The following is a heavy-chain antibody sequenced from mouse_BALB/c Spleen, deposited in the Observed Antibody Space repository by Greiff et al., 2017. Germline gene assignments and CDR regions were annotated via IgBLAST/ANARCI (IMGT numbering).Heavy chain of an antibody. V-gene: IGHV5-6-5*01. CDR1: GFTFSSYA. D-gene: IGHD1-1*01. CDR2: ISSGGST. J-gene: IGHJ2*01. CDR3: ARALTTVVVDY. Sequence: EVQLVESGGGLVKPGGSLKLSCAASGFTFSSYAMSWVRQTPEKRLEWVASISSGGSTYYPDSVKGRFTISRDNARNILYLQMSSLRSEDTAMYYCARALTTVVVDYWGQGTTLTVSS.